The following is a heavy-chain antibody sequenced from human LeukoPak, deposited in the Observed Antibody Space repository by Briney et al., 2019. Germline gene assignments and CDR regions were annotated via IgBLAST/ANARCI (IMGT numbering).Heavy chain of an antibody. J-gene: IGHJ1*01. CDR1: GFSFSDYD. CDR2: ISGRSSHI. D-gene: IGHD6-25*01. Sequence: GGSLRLSCSASGFSFSDYDRNWVRQAPGKGLEWGSAISGRSSHIYYGESVKGGVTISRDTAKNSLYLQMDSLGVEDTAVYYCGRAFPPLRTSSAGDLWGPRTLVIVSS. CDR3: GRAFPPLRTSSAGDL. V-gene: IGHV3-21*01.